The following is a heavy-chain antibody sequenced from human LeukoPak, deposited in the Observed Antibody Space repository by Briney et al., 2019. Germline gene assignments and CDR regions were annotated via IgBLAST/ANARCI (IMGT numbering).Heavy chain of an antibody. Sequence: SETLSLTCTGPGGSISSYYWSWIRQPPGKGVEWIGYIYYSGSTNYNPPLQSRVTISVDTSKNQLSLKLSSVTAADTAVYYCAREIAFDIWGQGTMVTVSS. V-gene: IGHV4-59*01. CDR3: AREIAFDI. CDR2: IYYSGST. J-gene: IGHJ3*02. CDR1: GGSISSYY.